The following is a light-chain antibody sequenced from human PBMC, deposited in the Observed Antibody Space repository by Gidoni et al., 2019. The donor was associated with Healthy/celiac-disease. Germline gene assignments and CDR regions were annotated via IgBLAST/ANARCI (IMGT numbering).Light chain of an antibody. CDR3: AAWDDSLNGYV. CDR2: SNN. J-gene: IGLJ1*01. Sequence: QSVLTQPPSASGTPGQRVTISCSGSSSNIGINTVNWYQQLPGTAPKLLIYSNNPRPSGFPDRFSGSKSGTSASLAISGLQSEDEADYYCAAWDDSLNGYVFGAGTKVTVL. CDR1: SSNIGINT. V-gene: IGLV1-44*01.